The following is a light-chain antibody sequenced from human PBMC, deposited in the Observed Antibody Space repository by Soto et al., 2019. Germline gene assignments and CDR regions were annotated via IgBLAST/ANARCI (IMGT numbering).Light chain of an antibody. V-gene: IGKV1-13*02. CDR3: QQFTT. Sequence: AIPLTQSPSSLSASVGDRVTITCRTSQGISSALAWYQQKPGKAPKLLIYDASSLESGVPSRFSGSGSGTDFTLTISSLQPEDFATYYCQQFTTFGQGTKLEIK. J-gene: IGKJ2*01. CDR1: QGISSA. CDR2: DAS.